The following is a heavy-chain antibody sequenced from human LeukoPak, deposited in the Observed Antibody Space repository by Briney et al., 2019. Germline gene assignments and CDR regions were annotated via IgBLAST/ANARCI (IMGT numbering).Heavy chain of an antibody. CDR1: GGSFSGYY. V-gene: IGHV4-34*01. Sequence: SETLSLTCAVYGGSFSGYYWSWIRQPPGKGLEWIGEINHSGSTNYNPSLKSRVTISVDTSKNQFSLKLSSVTAADTAVYYCARGVSYVWGSYRFDYWGQGTLVTVSS. J-gene: IGHJ4*02. CDR2: INHSGST. D-gene: IGHD3-16*02. CDR3: ARGVSYVWGSYRFDY.